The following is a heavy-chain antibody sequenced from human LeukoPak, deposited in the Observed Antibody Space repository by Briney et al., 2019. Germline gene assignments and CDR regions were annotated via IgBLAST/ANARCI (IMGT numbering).Heavy chain of an antibody. CDR3: ARPYYYDSSGYLFY. CDR2: ISGSGGST. V-gene: IGHV3-23*01. Sequence: GGSLRLSCAASGFTFSSYAMSWVRQAPEKGLEWVSAISGSGGSTYYADSVKGRFTISRDNSKNTLYLQMNSLRAEDTAVYYCARPYYYDSSGYLFYWGQGTLVTVSS. J-gene: IGHJ4*02. D-gene: IGHD3-22*01. CDR1: GFTFSSYA.